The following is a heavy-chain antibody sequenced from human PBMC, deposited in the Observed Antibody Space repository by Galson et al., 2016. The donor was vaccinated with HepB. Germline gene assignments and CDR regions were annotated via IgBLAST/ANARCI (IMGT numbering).Heavy chain of an antibody. CDR3: SRAIRNQLLSEY. Sequence: SVKVSCKASGYRFRDYDVSWVRQAPGQGLEWMGWMNPNSGNTGYAQRLRGRIDMTSDASINTAYMELHSLSSEDTAVYYCSRAIRNQLLSEYWGQGTLITVSS. D-gene: IGHD1-14*01. J-gene: IGHJ4*02. CDR2: MNPNSGNT. CDR1: GYRFRDYD. V-gene: IGHV1-8*01.